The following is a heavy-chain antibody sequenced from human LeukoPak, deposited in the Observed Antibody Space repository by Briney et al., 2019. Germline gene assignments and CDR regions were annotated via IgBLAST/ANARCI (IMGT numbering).Heavy chain of an antibody. Sequence: GGSLRLSCAASGFTFSSYSMNWVRQAPGKGLEWVSSISSSSSYIYYADSVKGRFTISRDNAKNSLFMQMNSLRAEDTAVYYCVRERTNYYDSSGYYWGQGTLVTVSS. CDR1: GFTFSSYS. V-gene: IGHV3-21*04. J-gene: IGHJ4*02. CDR2: ISSSSSYI. D-gene: IGHD3-22*01. CDR3: VRERTNYYDSSGYY.